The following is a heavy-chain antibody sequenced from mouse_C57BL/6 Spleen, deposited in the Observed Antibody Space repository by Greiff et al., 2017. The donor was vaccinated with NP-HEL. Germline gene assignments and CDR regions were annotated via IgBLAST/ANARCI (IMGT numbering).Heavy chain of an antibody. J-gene: IGHJ2*01. Sequence: VKLQQPGAELVMPGASVKLSCKASGYTFTSYWMHWVKQRPGQGLEWIGEIDPSDSYTNYNQKFKGKSTLTVDKSSSTAYMQLSSLTSEDSAVYYCARSPPTIVTFDYWGQGTTLTVSS. CDR2: IDPSDSYT. V-gene: IGHV1-69*01. CDR1: GYTFTSYW. D-gene: IGHD2-5*01. CDR3: ARSPPTIVTFDY.